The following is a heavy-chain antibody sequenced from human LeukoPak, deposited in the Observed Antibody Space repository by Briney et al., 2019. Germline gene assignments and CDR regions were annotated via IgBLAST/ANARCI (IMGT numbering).Heavy chain of an antibody. Sequence: GGSLRLSCAASGLTFSTYTMNWVRQAPGKGLEWVSSISSSSSYIYYADSVKGRFTISRDNAKNSLYLQMNSLRAEDTAVYYCAKENTKTPIRPGEATVTKGYFDYWGQGTLVTVSS. D-gene: IGHD4-17*01. J-gene: IGHJ4*02. CDR3: AKENTKTPIRPGEATVTKGYFDY. CDR1: GLTFSTYT. CDR2: ISSSSSYI. V-gene: IGHV3-21*04.